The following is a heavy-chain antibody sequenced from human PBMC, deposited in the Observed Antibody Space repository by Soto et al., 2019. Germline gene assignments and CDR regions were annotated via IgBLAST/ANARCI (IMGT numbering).Heavy chain of an antibody. CDR3: ARASLNYDILTGYYNPSYYYDSSGITFDY. J-gene: IGHJ4*02. CDR2: ISAYNGNT. Sequence: ASVKVSCKASGYTFTSYGISWVRQAPGQGLEWMGWISAYNGNTNYAQKLQGRVTMTTDTSTSTAYMELRSLRSDDTAVYYCARASLNYDILTGYYNPSYYYDSSGITFDYWGQGTLVTVSS. V-gene: IGHV1-18*01. D-gene: IGHD3-9*01. CDR1: GYTFTSYG.